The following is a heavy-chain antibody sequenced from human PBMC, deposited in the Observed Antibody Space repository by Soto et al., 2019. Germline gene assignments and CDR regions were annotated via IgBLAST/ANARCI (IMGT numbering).Heavy chain of an antibody. Sequence: PGGSLRLSCAASGFTFSNYAMTWVRQAPGKGLEWVSSISGSGDNTYYADSVKGRFTISRDNSKNTLYVQMNSLRAEDTAVYYCAKVKTWTYLDFWGQGSLVTVS. CDR1: GFTFSNYA. CDR3: AKVKTWTYLDF. D-gene: IGHD5-12*01. V-gene: IGHV3-23*01. J-gene: IGHJ4*02. CDR2: ISGSGDNT.